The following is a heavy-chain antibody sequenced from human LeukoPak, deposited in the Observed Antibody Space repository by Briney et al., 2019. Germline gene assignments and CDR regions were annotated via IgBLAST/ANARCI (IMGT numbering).Heavy chain of an antibody. CDR2: IYYNGDT. Sequence: SETLSLTCTVSGGSISSYYWSWIRQPPGKGLEWIGYIYYNGDTNYNPSLKSRVTMSIDTSKTHFSLNLRSVTAADTAVYYCTRGTTVISLDYWGQGILVTVSS. CDR3: TRGTTVISLDY. V-gene: IGHV4-59*01. D-gene: IGHD4-23*01. CDR1: GGSISSYY. J-gene: IGHJ4*02.